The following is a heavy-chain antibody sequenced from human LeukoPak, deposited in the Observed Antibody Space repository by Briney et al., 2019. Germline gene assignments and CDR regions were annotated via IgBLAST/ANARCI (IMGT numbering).Heavy chain of an antibody. CDR2: IYSSRIT. J-gene: IGHJ4*02. Sequence: SETLSLTCTVSGGSIGDYCWTWIRQPPGKGLEWIGYIYSSRITKYNPFLKSRVTISVDTSKNQLSLNLKSVTAADTAVYYCARDVDPQFWGQGTLVTVSS. V-gene: IGHV4-59*01. CDR3: ARDVDPQF. CDR1: GGSIGDYC. D-gene: IGHD5-12*01.